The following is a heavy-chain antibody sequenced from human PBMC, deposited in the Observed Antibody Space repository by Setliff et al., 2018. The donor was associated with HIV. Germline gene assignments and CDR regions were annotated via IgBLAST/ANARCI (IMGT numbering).Heavy chain of an antibody. D-gene: IGHD3-10*01. V-gene: IGHV1-2*02. CDR1: GYTFTGYY. J-gene: IGHJ4*02. CDR3: ARDHYGSGSYLVDY. Sequence: ASVKVSCKASGYTFTGYYMHWVRQAPGQGLEWMGWINPNSGGTTYAQKFQGRVTMTRDTSISTAYMEVSRLRSDDTAVYYCARDHYGSGSYLVDYWGQGTLVTVS. CDR2: INPNSGGT.